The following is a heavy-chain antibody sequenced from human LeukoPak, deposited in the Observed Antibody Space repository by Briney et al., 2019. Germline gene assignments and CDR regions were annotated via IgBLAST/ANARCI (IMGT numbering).Heavy chain of an antibody. Sequence: KPSETLSLTCAVYGGSFSGYYWSWIRQPPGKGLEWIGEINHSGSTNYNPSLKRRVTISVDTSKNQFSLKLSSVTAAYTAVYYCARGMVRGVIIYYYYYGMDVWGKGTTVTVSS. D-gene: IGHD3-10*01. CDR3: ARGMVRGVIIYYYYYGMDV. J-gene: IGHJ6*04. V-gene: IGHV4-34*01. CDR1: GGSFSGYY. CDR2: INHSGST.